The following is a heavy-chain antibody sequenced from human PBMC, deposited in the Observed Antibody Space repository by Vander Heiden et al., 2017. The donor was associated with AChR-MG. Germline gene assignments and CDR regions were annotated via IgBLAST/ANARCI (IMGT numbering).Heavy chain of an antibody. V-gene: IGHV3-7*01. J-gene: IGHJ4*02. CDR3: ARDKYLASVLDY. D-gene: IGHD3-10*02. CDR2: IKQDGSEK. Sequence: EVQLVQSGGGLVQPGGSLRLSCAASGFPFSNYWMSWVRQTPGKGLEWVANIKQDGSEKYYVDAVKGRFTISRDNAKNSLYLQMNSLRGEDTAVYFRARDKYLASVLDYWGQGTLVTVSA. CDR1: GFPFSNYW.